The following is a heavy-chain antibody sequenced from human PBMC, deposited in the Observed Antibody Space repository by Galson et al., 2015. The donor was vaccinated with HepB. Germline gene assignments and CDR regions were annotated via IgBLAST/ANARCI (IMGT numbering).Heavy chain of an antibody. CDR2: IYYSGST. Sequence: LSLTCSVSGVSFSSGGYYWTWIRQHPGKGLEWIGYIYYSGSTYYNPSLKSRVIISVDTSKNQFSLKLSSVTAADTAVYYCARAQRNPNDYYYYYGVDVWGQGTTVTVSS. V-gene: IGHV4-31*03. D-gene: IGHD1-14*01. CDR1: GVSFSSGGYY. J-gene: IGHJ6*02. CDR3: ARAQRNPNDYYYYYGVDV.